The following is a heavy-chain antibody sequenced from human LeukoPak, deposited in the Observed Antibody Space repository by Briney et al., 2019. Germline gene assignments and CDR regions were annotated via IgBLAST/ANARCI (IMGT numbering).Heavy chain of an antibody. D-gene: IGHD6-25*01. Sequence: GGSLRLSCAASGFTFDDYAMHWVRQAPGKGLEWVSGISWNSGSIGYADSVKGRFTISRDNAKNSLYLQMNSLRAEDTALYYCANRLQRVGFDYWGQGTLVTVSP. CDR1: GFTFDDYA. J-gene: IGHJ4*02. CDR3: ANRLQRVGFDY. CDR2: ISWNSGSI. V-gene: IGHV3-9*01.